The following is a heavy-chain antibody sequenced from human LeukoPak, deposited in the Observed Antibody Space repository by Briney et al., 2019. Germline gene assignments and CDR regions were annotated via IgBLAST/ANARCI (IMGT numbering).Heavy chain of an antibody. Sequence: GGSLRLSCAASGFTFSSYSMNWVRQAPGEGLEWVSSISSSSSYIYYADSVEGRFTISRDNTKNPLYLQMNSLRAEDTAVYYGARDHYDILTGYYAGLDYWGQGTLVTVSS. J-gene: IGHJ4*02. V-gene: IGHV3-21*01. CDR2: ISSSSSYI. D-gene: IGHD3-9*01. CDR1: GFTFSSYS. CDR3: ARDHYDILTGYYAGLDY.